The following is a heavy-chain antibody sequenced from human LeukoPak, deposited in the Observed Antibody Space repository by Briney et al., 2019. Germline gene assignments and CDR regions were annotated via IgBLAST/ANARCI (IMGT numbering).Heavy chain of an antibody. CDR1: GYTFTGYY. CDR2: INPNSGDT. D-gene: IGHD1-1*01. J-gene: IGHJ4*02. CDR3: ARDLYRVPGH. Sequence: GASVKVSCKASGYTFTGYYMHWVRQAPGQGLEWMGWINPNSGDTSYAQNFQGRVTMTRDTSITTAYMELSRLTSDDTAVYYCARDLYRVPGHWGQGTLVTVSS. V-gene: IGHV1-2*02.